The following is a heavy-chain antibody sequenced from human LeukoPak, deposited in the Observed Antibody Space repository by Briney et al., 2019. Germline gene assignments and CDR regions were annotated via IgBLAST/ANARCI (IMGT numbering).Heavy chain of an antibody. J-gene: IGHJ3*02. V-gene: IGHV1-69*13. Sequence: SVKVSCKASGGTFSSYAISWVRQAPGQGLEWMGGIIPIFGTANYAQKFQGRVTITADESTSTTYMELSSLRSEDTAVYYCARDPRDGYNKFAFDIWGQGTMVTVSS. CDR2: IIPIFGTA. CDR3: ARDPRDGYNKFAFDI. CDR1: GGTFSSYA. D-gene: IGHD5-24*01.